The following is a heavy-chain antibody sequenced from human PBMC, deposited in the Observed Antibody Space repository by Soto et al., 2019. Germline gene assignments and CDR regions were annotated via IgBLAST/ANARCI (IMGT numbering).Heavy chain of an antibody. CDR2: INAGNGNT. Sequence: GASVKVSCKASGYTFTSYAMHWVRQAPGQRLEWMGWINAGNGNTKYSQKFQGRVTITRDTSASTAYMELSSLRSEDTAVYYCARDDIRDGYNYFDYWGQGTLVTVSS. CDR3: ARDDIRDGYNYFDY. J-gene: IGHJ4*02. CDR1: GYTFTSYA. V-gene: IGHV1-3*01. D-gene: IGHD5-12*01.